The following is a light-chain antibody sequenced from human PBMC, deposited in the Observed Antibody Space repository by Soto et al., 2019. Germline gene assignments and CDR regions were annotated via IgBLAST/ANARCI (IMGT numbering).Light chain of an antibody. CDR1: SSNIGNNY. V-gene: IGLV1-51*02. J-gene: IGLJ3*02. CDR2: ENN. CDR3: GTWDSSLSAWV. Sequence: QSVLTQPPSVSGAPGQKVTISCSGRSSNIGNNYVSWYQQLPGTAPKLLIYENNKRPSGIPDRFSGSKSGTSATLGITGLQTGDEADYYCGTWDSSLSAWVFGGGTQLTVL.